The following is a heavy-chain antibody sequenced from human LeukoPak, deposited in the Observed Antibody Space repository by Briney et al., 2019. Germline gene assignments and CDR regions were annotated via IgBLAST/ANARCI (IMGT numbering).Heavy chain of an antibody. CDR1: AFTFSSYG. Sequence: GGSLRLSCAASAFTFSSYGMHWVRQAPGKGLEWVAFIRYDGSNKYYADSVKGRFTISRDNSRNTLYLQMNSLRAEDTAVYYCARVKGTTVVTAHYYFDYWGQGTLVTVSS. D-gene: IGHD4-23*01. CDR2: IRYDGSNK. CDR3: ARVKGTTVVTAHYYFDY. V-gene: IGHV3-30*02. J-gene: IGHJ4*02.